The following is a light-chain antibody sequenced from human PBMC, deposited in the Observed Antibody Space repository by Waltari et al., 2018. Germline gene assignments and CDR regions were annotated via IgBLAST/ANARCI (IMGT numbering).Light chain of an antibody. Sequence: DIQLTQSPSFLSASVGDRVTITCRASQDISTYLAWYQQKPGKAPKLLIHAVSTLQAGVPCRFSGGGSGTEFTLTISSLQPEDFATYYCQQLSGYPFTFGPGTKVDIK. V-gene: IGKV1-9*01. CDR1: QDISTY. CDR3: QQLSGYPFT. J-gene: IGKJ3*01. CDR2: AVS.